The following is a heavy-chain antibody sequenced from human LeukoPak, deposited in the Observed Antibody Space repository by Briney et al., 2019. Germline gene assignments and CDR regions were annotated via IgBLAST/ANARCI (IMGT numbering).Heavy chain of an antibody. CDR1: GYTFINDY. CDR3: ARDISRWSFDY. CDR2: IRPNSGST. J-gene: IGHJ4*02. Sequence: ASVKVSCETSGYTFINDYRHRVRQAPGQGLEWMGIIRPNSGSTTYAQKFQGRVTMTRDTSTSTVYMELSSLRSEDTAVYYCARDISRWSFDYWGQGTLVTVSS. V-gene: IGHV1-46*01. D-gene: IGHD2-2*01.